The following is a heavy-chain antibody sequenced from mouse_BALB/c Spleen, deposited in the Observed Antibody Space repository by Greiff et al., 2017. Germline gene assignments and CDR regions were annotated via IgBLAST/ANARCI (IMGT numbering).Heavy chain of an antibody. CDR3: ARTPPAWFAY. Sequence: QVQLKESGAELAKPGASVKMSCKASGYTFTSYWMHWVKQRPGQGLEWIGYINPSTGYTEYNQKFKDKATLTADKSSSTAYMQLSSLTSEDSAVYYCARTPPAWFAYWGQGTLVTVSA. CDR1: GYTFTSYW. V-gene: IGHV1-7*01. J-gene: IGHJ3*01. CDR2: INPSTGYT.